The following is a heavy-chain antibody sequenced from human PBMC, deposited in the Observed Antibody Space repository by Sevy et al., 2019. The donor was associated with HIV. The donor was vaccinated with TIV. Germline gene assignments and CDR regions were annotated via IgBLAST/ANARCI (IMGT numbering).Heavy chain of an antibody. V-gene: IGHV4-39*01. CDR3: ARPYSSGWYRGLGATDAFDI. CDR1: GGSISSSSYY. J-gene: IGHJ3*02. Sequence: SETLSLTCTVSGGSISSSSYYWGWIRQPPGKGLEWIGSIYYSGSTYYNPSLKSRVTISVDTSKNQFSRRLSSVTAADTAVYYCARPYSSGWYRGLGATDAFDIWGQGTMVTVSS. D-gene: IGHD6-19*01. CDR2: IYYSGST.